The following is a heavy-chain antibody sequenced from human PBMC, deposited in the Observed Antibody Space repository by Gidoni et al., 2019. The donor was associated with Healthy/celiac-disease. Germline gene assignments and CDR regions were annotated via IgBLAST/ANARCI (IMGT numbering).Heavy chain of an antibody. Sequence: QLQLQESGPGLVKPSETLSLTCTVSGGSISSSSYYWGWIRQPPGKGLEWIGSIYYSGSTYYTPSLKSRVTISVDTSKNQFSLKLSSVTAADTAVYYCARQGARRNNWYFDLWGRGTLVTVSS. CDR1: GGSISSSSYY. D-gene: IGHD3-16*01. CDR2: IYYSGST. V-gene: IGHV4-39*01. CDR3: ARQGARRNNWYFDL. J-gene: IGHJ2*01.